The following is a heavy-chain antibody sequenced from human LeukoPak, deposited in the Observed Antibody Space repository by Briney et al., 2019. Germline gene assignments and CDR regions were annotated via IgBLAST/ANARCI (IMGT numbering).Heavy chain of an antibody. V-gene: IGHV3-48*03. CDR2: ISSSGGVT. CDR3: ARPALYLHGDFPRV. Sequence: GGSLRLSCTVSAFTFSNTEMNWVRQAPGKGLEWVSFISSSGGVTNYADSVKGRFTISRDNAKKSLYLQMNSLAAEDTAVYYCARPALYLHGDFPRVWGRGTTVIVSS. D-gene: IGHD4-17*01. CDR1: AFTFSNTE. J-gene: IGHJ6*04.